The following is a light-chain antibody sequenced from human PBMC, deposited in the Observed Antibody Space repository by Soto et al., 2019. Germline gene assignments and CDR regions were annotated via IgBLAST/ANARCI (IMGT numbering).Light chain of an antibody. CDR3: QQRSNSIT. J-gene: IGKJ5*01. V-gene: IGKV3D-20*02. CDR1: QSVSSSY. CDR2: GAS. Sequence: EIVLTQSPGTLSLSPGERATLSCRASQSVSSSYLAWYQQKPGQAPRLLIYGASSRATGIPDRFSGSGSGTDFTLTISRLEPEDFVVYYCQQRSNSITFGQGTRPEIK.